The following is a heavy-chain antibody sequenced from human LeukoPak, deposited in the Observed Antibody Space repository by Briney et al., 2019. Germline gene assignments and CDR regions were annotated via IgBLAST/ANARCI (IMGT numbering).Heavy chain of an antibody. CDR2: IYYSGST. J-gene: IGHJ4*02. Sequence: PSETLSLTCTVSNGSISNYYWSWIRHTTGKGLEWIGFIYYSGSTNYNPSLKSRVTMSVDTSKNQFSLKLSSVTPTATAVYYCARRGAVYGGNDFDYWGQGTLVTVSS. V-gene: IGHV4-59*08. CDR1: NGSISNYY. D-gene: IGHD4-23*01. CDR3: ARRGAVYGGNDFDY.